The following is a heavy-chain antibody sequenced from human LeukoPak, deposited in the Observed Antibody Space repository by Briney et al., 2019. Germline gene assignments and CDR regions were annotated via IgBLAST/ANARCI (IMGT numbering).Heavy chain of an antibody. J-gene: IGHJ4*02. CDR2: INWNGAST. Sequence: GGSLRLSWAAPGFRFVVHGMSWVRQVPGKGLEWVSGINWNGASTGYGDSVKGRFTISRDNAKNSLYLQMNSLRAEDTALYYCAGGDRNGWYFDYWGQGILVTVSS. CDR3: AGGDRNGWYFDY. D-gene: IGHD6-19*01. V-gene: IGHV3-20*04. CDR1: GFRFVVHG.